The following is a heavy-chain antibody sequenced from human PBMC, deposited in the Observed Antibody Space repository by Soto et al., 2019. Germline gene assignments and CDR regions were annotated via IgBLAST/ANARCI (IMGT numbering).Heavy chain of an antibody. CDR2: VNPNTGNT. Sequence: QVQRVQSGAEVKKPGASVKVSCTGSGYTFRSYDIHWVRQATGQGLEWMGWVNPNTGNTGYAQKFQGRVTMTRDMSKSSASMEVNSLTSEDTAIYYCARAYGAGSFDFWGQGTLVSVSS. D-gene: IGHD3-10*01. CDR3: ARAYGAGSFDF. CDR1: GYTFRSYD. J-gene: IGHJ5*01. V-gene: IGHV1-8*01.